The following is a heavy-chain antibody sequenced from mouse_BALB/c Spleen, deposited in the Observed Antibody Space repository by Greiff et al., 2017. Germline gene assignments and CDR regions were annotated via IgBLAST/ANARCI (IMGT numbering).Heavy chain of an antibody. CDR3: ARLWLRDWYFDV. D-gene: IGHD2-2*01. V-gene: IGHV1S81*02. Sequence: GAELVKPGASVKLSCKASGYTFTSYWMHWVKQRPGQGLEWIGEINPSNGRTNYNEKFKSKATLTVDKSSSTAYMQLSSLTSEDSAVYYCARLWLRDWYFDVWGAGTTVTVSS. CDR2: INPSNGRT. J-gene: IGHJ1*01. CDR1: GYTFTSYW.